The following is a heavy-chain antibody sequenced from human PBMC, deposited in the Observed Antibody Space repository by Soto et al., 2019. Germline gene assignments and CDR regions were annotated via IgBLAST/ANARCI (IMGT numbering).Heavy chain of an antibody. CDR1: GFTFSSYA. CDR2: ISGSGGST. Sequence: PGGSLKLSCAASGFTFSSYAMSWVRQAPGKGLEWVSAISGSGGSTYYADSVKGRYTISRDNSKNTLYLQMNSLRAEDTAVYYCAKLGYCSSTSCPNDAFDIWGQGTMVTVS. J-gene: IGHJ3*02. D-gene: IGHD2-2*01. CDR3: AKLGYCSSTSCPNDAFDI. V-gene: IGHV3-23*01.